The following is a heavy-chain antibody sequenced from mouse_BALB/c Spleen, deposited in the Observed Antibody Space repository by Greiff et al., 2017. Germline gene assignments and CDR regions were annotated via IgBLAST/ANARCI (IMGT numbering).Heavy chain of an antibody. Sequence: EVKLMESGGGLVKPGGSLKLSCAASGFTFSSFGMHWVRQAPEKGLEWVAYISSGSSTIYYADTVKGRFTISRDNPKNTLFLQMTSLRSEDTAMYYCARSYYGNPYYFDYWGQGTTLTVSS. V-gene: IGHV5-17*02. CDR3: ARSYYGNPYYFDY. D-gene: IGHD2-1*01. CDR2: ISSGSSTI. J-gene: IGHJ2*01. CDR1: GFTFSSFG.